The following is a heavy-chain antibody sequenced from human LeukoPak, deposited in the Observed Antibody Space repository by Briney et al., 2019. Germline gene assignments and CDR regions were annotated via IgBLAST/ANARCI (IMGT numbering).Heavy chain of an antibody. D-gene: IGHD3-22*01. CDR1: GFTFSSYW. CDR3: AKGSYYDSSGSFYFDY. CDR2: INSDGSST. Sequence: PGGSLRLSCAASGFTFSSYWMHWVRQAPGKGLVWVSRINSDGSSTSYADSVKGRFTISRDNSKSTLYVQVNSLGTEDTAAYYCAKGSYYDSSGSFYFDYWGQGTLVTVSS. V-gene: IGHV3-74*01. J-gene: IGHJ4*02.